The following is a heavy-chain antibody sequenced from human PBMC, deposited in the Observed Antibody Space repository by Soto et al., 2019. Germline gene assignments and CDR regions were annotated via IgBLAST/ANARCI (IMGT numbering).Heavy chain of an antibody. CDR1: GFSVSGWS. CDR2: LKDRSQNYAT. CDR3: AREGDARWLDS. V-gene: IGHV3-72*01. D-gene: IGHD1-26*01. J-gene: IGHJ5*01. Sequence: VQLVESGGGLVQPGGSARLSCEASGFSVSGWSMAWVRQAPGKGLEWVARLKDRSQNYATEYAASVKGRFTVSRHASQNSMYLQMNSLKIEDTAVYYCAREGDARWLDSWGQGTLVTVS.